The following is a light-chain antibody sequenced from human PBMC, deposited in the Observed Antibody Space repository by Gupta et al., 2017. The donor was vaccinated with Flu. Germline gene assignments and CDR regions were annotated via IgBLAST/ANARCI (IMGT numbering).Light chain of an antibody. V-gene: IGLV10-54*04. CDR2: RNN. Sequence: TATLTCTGNSNNIDNQAATWLQQHQGHPPKLLTYRNNRRPSGISERFSASRSGNTASLTISGLQPEDEADYYCSAWDSSLTVVVFGGGTKLTVL. J-gene: IGLJ2*01. CDR3: SAWDSSLTVVV. CDR1: SNNIDNQA.